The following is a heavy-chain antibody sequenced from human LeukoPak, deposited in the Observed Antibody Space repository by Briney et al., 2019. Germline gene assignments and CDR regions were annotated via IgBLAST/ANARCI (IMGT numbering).Heavy chain of an antibody. Sequence: GASVKVSCKASGGTFSSYAISWVRQAPGQGLEWMGGIIPIFGTANYAQKFQGRVTITADKSTSTAYMELSSLRSEDTAVYYCARSIYSYGRGFDYWGQGTLVTVSS. CDR1: GGTFSSYA. V-gene: IGHV1-69*06. CDR2: IIPIFGTA. CDR3: ARSIYSYGRGFDY. D-gene: IGHD5-18*01. J-gene: IGHJ4*02.